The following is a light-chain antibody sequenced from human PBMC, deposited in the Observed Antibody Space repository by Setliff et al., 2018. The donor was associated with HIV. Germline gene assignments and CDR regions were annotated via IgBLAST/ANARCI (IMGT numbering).Light chain of an antibody. Sequence: DIQMTQSPSTVSASVGDRVTITCRASQSISSWLAWYQQKPGKAPNLLIYKASSLQSGVPSRFSGSGSGTEFTLTITSLQPDDFATYCCQQYDSYPLTFGGGTKVDIK. CDR3: QQYDSYPLT. J-gene: IGKJ4*01. CDR2: KAS. CDR1: QSISSW. V-gene: IGKV1-5*03.